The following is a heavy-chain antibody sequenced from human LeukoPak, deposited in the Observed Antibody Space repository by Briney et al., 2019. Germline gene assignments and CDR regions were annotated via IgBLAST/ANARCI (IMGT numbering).Heavy chain of an antibody. CDR1: GYTFTSYG. Sequence: ASVKFSCKTSGYTFTSYGISWVRQAPVQGLEWMGWITTYSGNANYAQKLQNRITMTTDKSTNTAYMELSSLRSEDTAVYYCARSRPPTYYYDRSGRAAFDYWGQGTLVTVSS. CDR2: ITTYSGNA. J-gene: IGHJ4*02. D-gene: IGHD3-22*01. CDR3: ARSRPPTYYYDRSGRAAFDY. V-gene: IGHV1-18*01.